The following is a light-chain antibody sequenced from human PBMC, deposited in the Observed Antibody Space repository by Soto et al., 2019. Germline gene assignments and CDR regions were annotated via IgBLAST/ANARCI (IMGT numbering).Light chain of an antibody. Sequence: DVHMTESPSSLSAYVGARVSITCRASQCISSWLAWYQQKPGKAPKLLIYAASSLQSGVPSRFSGSGSGTDFTLTISSLQPEDFATYYCQQANSFPLTFGGGTKVDIK. CDR3: QQANSFPLT. V-gene: IGKV1D-12*01. CDR1: QCISSW. J-gene: IGKJ4*01. CDR2: AAS.